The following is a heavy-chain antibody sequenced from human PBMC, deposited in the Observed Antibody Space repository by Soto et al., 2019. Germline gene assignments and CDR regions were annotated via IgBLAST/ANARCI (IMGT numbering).Heavy chain of an antibody. CDR1: GYSFTSYW. V-gene: IGHV5-51*01. CDR3: ASRWGISGTTSHAFDI. D-gene: IGHD1-20*01. J-gene: IGHJ3*02. Sequence: GESLKISCKGSGYSFTSYWIGWVRQMPGKGLEWVGIIYPGDSDTRYSPSFQGQVTISADKSIGTAYLQWSSLKASDTALYYCASRWGISGTTSHAFDIWGQGTMVTVSS. CDR2: IYPGDSDT.